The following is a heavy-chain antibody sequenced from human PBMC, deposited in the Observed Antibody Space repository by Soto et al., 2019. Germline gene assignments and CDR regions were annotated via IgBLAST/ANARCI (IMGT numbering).Heavy chain of an antibody. CDR3: TRALSGSYDS. D-gene: IGHD1-26*01. CDR1: GDSVSSKSAA. V-gene: IGHV6-1*01. CDR2: TYYRSKWST. Sequence: SQTLSPTCAISGDSVSSKSAAWNLIRQSPSRGLEWLGRTYYRSKWSTDYAVSVKSRITINPDTSKNQFSLQLNSVTPEDTAVYYCTRALSGSYDSWGQGTLVTVSS. J-gene: IGHJ5*01.